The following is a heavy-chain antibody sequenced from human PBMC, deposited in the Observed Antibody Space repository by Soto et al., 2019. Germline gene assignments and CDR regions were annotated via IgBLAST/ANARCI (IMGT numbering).Heavy chain of an antibody. D-gene: IGHD2-15*01. CDR1: GFRFSDYF. V-gene: IGHV1-46*01. J-gene: IGHJ5*02. CDR2: INPSGDSR. Sequence: ASVKVSCKSSGFRFSDYFMHWVRQAPGQGLEWMGIINPSGDSRNYAQKFQGRVTITRDTSTSTVYMDLSSLRYEDTAVYYCARDKSQKYGTQAAGSWFHQWGPGSPVAVSS. CDR3: ARDKSQKYGTQAAGSWFHQ.